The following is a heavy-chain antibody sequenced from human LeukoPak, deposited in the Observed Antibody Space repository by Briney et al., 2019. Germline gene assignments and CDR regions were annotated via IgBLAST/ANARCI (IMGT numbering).Heavy chain of an antibody. D-gene: IGHD1-26*01. Sequence: SGPALVKPTHTLTLTCTFTGFSLSTSGMCVRWIRQPPGNALESLARIDWGDDKYYSTSLKTRLTISKDTTKNQLVLTMTNMDPGDTATYYCARTDVVVGATSGWFDPWGQGALVTVSS. V-gene: IGHV2-70*11. J-gene: IGHJ5*02. CDR1: GFSLSTSGMC. CDR2: IDWGDDK. CDR3: ARTDVVVGATSGWFDP.